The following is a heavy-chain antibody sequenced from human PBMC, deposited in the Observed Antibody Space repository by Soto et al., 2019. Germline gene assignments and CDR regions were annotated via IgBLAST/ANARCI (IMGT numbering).Heavy chain of an antibody. D-gene: IGHD3-10*01. CDR2: IYYSGST. CDR1: GGSISSYY. V-gene: IGHV4-59*01. J-gene: IGHJ4*02. Sequence: SETLSLTCTASGGSISSYYWSWIRQPPGKGLEWIGYIYYSGSTNYNPSLKSRVTISVDTSKNQFSLKLSSVTAADTAVYYCAGEDYYGSGSYKHYFDYWGQGTLVTVSS. CDR3: AGEDYYGSGSYKHYFDY.